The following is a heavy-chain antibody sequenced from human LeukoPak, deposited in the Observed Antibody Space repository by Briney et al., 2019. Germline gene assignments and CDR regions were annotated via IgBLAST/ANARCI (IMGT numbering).Heavy chain of an antibody. CDR1: GFMFNMYA. CDR2: ITTRGGNT. V-gene: IGHV3-23*01. D-gene: IGHD2-2*01. CDR3: AKARSSWAGYFDF. Sequence: GGSLRLSCAGSGFMFNMYALSWVRRAPGKGLEWVSGITTRGGNTYYADSVRGRFTVSRDNSHNTLYLQMNSLRAEDTAIYYCAKARSSWAGYFDFLGQG. J-gene: IGHJ4*02.